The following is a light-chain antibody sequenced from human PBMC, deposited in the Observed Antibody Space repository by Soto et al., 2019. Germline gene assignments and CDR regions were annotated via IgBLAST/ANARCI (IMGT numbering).Light chain of an antibody. Sequence: EIVLTQSPGTLSLSPGERATLSCRASQSVSSSYLAWYQQKPGQAPRLLIYGASTSATGIPDSFSGSGSWPDFSLTMSRRWPGDFALYSSQQYGSSAQGGITFGPGSKVDIK. V-gene: IGKV3-20*01. CDR2: GAS. J-gene: IGKJ3*01. CDR1: QSVSSSY. CDR3: QQYGSSAQGGIT.